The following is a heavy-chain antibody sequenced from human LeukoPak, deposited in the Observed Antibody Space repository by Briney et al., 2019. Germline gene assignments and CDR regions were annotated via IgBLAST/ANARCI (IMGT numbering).Heavy chain of an antibody. CDR1: GFTFSTYW. V-gene: IGHV3-74*01. CDR3: AREGLGYSYGY. Sequence: PGGSLRLSCAASGFTFSTYWLHWVRQVPGKGLVWVSRIHSNGIYTYYADFVKGRFTTSRDNAKNTLYLQVDSLRAEDTAVYYCAREGLGYSYGYWGQGALVTVSS. J-gene: IGHJ4*02. CDR2: IHSNGIYT. D-gene: IGHD5-18*01.